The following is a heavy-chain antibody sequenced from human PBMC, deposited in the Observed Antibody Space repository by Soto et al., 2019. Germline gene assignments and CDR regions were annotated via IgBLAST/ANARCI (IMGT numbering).Heavy chain of an antibody. CDR1: GGSFSGYY. J-gene: IGHJ6*02. CDR2: IYYSGST. CDR3: ARLCYDFWSGYYSWYYYGMDV. V-gene: IGHV4-34*01. D-gene: IGHD3-3*01. Sequence: SETLSLTCAVYGGSFSGYYWGWIRQPPGKGLEWIGMIYYSGSTYYNPSLKSRVTISVDTSKNQFSLKLSSVTAADTAVYYCARLCYDFWSGYYSWYYYGMDVWGQGTTVT.